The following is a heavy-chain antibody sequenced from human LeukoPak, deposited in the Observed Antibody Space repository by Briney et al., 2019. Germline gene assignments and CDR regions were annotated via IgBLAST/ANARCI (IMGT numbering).Heavy chain of an antibody. J-gene: IGHJ6*03. D-gene: IGHD4-17*01. CDR1: GFAFSSYG. V-gene: IGHV3-30*03. CDR2: ISYDGSNK. CDR3: AREDGDYVHGPNYYYYMDV. Sequence: GSLRLSCAASGFAFSSYGMHWVRQAPGKGLEWVAVISYDGSNKYYADSVKGRFTISRDNAKNSLYLQMNSLRAEDTAVYYCAREDGDYVHGPNYYYYMDVWGKGTTVTVSS.